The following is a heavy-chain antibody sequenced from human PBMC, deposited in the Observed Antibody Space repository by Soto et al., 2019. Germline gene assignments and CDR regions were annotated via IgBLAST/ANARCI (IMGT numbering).Heavy chain of an antibody. J-gene: IGHJ4*02. Sequence: EVQLLESGGGLVQPGGSLRLSCAASGFTFSSYAMSWVRQAPGKGLEWVSAISGSGGSTYYADSVKGRFTISRDNSKNTLYLQMNSLRAEDTAVYYCAGGSGVVTRSGSGYYFDYWGQGTLVTVSS. CDR3: AGGSGVVTRSGSGYYFDY. CDR2: ISGSGGST. V-gene: IGHV3-23*01. D-gene: IGHD2-21*02. CDR1: GFTFSSYA.